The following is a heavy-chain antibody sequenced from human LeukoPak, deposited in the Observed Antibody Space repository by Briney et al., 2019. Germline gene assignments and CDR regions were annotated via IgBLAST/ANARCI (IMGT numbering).Heavy chain of an antibody. CDR2: IYHSGST. CDR1: GYSISRGCY. Sequence: SETLSLTCTVSGYSISRGCYWGWIRQPPGKGLEWIGSIYHSGSTYYNPSLKSRVTISVDTSKNQFSLKLSSVTAADTAVYYCARVYYTAMDLYFDYWGQGTLVTVSS. CDR3: ARVYYTAMDLYFDY. J-gene: IGHJ4*02. D-gene: IGHD5-18*01. V-gene: IGHV4-38-2*02.